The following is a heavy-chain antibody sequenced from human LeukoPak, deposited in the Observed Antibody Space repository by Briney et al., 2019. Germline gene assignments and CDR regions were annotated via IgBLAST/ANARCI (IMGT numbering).Heavy chain of an antibody. CDR1: GYSFTSYW. J-gene: IGHJ4*02. V-gene: IGHV5-51*01. Sequence: GESLKISCKGSGYSFTSYWIGWVRQMPGKGLEWMGIICPGDSDTRYSPSFQGQVTISADKSISTAYLQWSSLKASDTAMYYCARQGGYDFWSGYYSDYWGQGTLVTVSS. CDR3: ARQGGYDFWSGYYSDY. CDR2: ICPGDSDT. D-gene: IGHD3-3*01.